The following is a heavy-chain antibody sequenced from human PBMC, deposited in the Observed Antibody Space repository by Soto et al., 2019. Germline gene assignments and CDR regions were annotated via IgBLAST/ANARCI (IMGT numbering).Heavy chain of an antibody. D-gene: IGHD3-3*01. CDR3: ARGGVSTRTFDY. Sequence: PGASRTISGKVSGYNFAGYWIAWVRQMPGKGLELMGIIYPSDSDTRYRPSFQGQVTISADKSISSAYLQWSSLRVSDTAMYYCARGGVSTRTFDYWGQGTPVTVSS. V-gene: IGHV5-51*01. CDR1: GYNFAGYW. CDR2: IYPSDSDT. J-gene: IGHJ4*02.